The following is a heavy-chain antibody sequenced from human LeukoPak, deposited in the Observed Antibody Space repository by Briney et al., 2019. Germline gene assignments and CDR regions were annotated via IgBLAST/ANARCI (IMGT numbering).Heavy chain of an antibody. V-gene: IGHV4-59*01. CDR2: IYYSGST. D-gene: IGHD6-19*01. CDR1: GGSISSYY. CDR3: ARESAVAGPANY. J-gene: IGHJ4*02. Sequence: SATLSLTCTVSGGSISSYYWSWIRQPPGKGLEWIGYIYYSGSTNYNPSLKSRVTISVDTSKNQFSLKLSSVTAADTAVYYCARESAVAGPANYWGQGTLVTVSS.